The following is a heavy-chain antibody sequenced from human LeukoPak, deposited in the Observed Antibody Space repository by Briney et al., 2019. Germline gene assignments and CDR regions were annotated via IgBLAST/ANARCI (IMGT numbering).Heavy chain of an antibody. CDR2: INGDGSST. CDR3: ARDQAVGSTRDC. J-gene: IGHJ4*02. Sequence: AGGSLRPFLWAPGFTLKRYCMDLGRQPPGEGHGWVSGINGDGSSTIYADSVKGRFKISRDNAKNTLYLQMTSLRAEDTAVYYCARDQAVGSTRDCWGQGTLVTVSS. D-gene: IGHD1-26*01. V-gene: IGHV3-74*01. CDR1: GFTLKRYC.